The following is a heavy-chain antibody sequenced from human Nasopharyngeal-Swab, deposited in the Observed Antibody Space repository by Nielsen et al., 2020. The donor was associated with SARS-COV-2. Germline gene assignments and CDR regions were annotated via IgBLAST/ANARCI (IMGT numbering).Heavy chain of an antibody. V-gene: IGHV4-59*12. CDR2: IYYSGST. CDR3: ARIKLAAGTFRYYYGMDV. D-gene: IGHD6-13*01. Sequence: WIRQPPGKGLEWIGYIYYSGSTNYNPSLKSRVTISVDTSKNQFSLKLSSVTAADTAVYYCARIKLAAGTFRYYYGMDVWGQGTTVTVSS. J-gene: IGHJ6*02.